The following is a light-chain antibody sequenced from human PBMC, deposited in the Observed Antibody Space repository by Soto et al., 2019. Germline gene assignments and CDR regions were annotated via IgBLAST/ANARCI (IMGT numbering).Light chain of an antibody. V-gene: IGLV2-14*01. Sequence: QPASVSGSPGQSITISCTGTSSDVGAYNHVSWYQHHPGKAPKLMIFEVSSRPSGVSYRFSGSKSGNTASLTISGLQAEDEADYYCCSYTSTSTRVFGTGTKVTVL. CDR1: SSDVGAYNH. CDR3: CSYTSTSTRV. J-gene: IGLJ1*01. CDR2: EVS.